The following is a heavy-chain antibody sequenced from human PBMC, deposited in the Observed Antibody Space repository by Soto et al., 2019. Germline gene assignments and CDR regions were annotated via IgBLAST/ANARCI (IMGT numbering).Heavy chain of an antibody. CDR3: ARWGTTVMPYYYYYMDV. CDR2: IYYSGST. D-gene: IGHD4-4*01. V-gene: IGHV4-31*03. Sequence: SKTLSLTCTVSGGSISSGGYYWSWIRQHPGKGLEWIGYIYYSGSTYYNPSLKSRVTISVDTSKNQFSLKLSSVTAADTAVYYCARWGTTVMPYYYYYMDVWGKGTTVTVSS. J-gene: IGHJ6*03. CDR1: GGSISSGGYY.